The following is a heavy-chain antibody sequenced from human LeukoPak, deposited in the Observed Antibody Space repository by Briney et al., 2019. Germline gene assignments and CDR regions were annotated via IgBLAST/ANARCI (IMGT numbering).Heavy chain of an antibody. CDR3: ARGFSVVSVRLFRWHWFDP. Sequence: NASETLSLTCAVYGGSFSGYYWSWIRQPPGKGLEWIGEINHSGSTNYNPSLKSRVTISVDTSKNQFSLKLSSVTAADTAVYYCARGFSVVSVRLFRWHWFDPWGQGTLVTVSS. CDR2: INHSGST. J-gene: IGHJ5*02. D-gene: IGHD3-22*01. V-gene: IGHV4-34*01. CDR1: GGSFSGYY.